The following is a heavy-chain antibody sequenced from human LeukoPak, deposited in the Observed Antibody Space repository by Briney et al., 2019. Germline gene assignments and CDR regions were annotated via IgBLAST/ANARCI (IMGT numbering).Heavy chain of an antibody. V-gene: IGHV1-69*13. CDR2: IIPIFGSA. Sequence: SVKVSCKASGGTFSSYAISWVRQAPGQGLEWMGGIIPIFGSANYAQKFQGRVTITADESTSTAYMELSSLRSEDTAVYYCARDAYYYGSGSNDYWGQGTLVTVSS. J-gene: IGHJ4*02. D-gene: IGHD3-10*01. CDR1: GGTFSSYA. CDR3: ARDAYYYGSGSNDY.